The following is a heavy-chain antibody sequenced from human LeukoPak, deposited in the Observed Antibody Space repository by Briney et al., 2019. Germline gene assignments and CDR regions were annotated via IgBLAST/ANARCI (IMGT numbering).Heavy chain of an antibody. CDR3: AKWLRTGRFITMVRGFDY. V-gene: IGHV3-53*01. J-gene: IGHJ4*02. D-gene: IGHD3-10*01. Sequence: GGSLRLSCAASGFTVSSNYMSWVHQAPGKGLEWVSVIYSGGSTYYADSVKGRFTISRDNSKNTLYLQMNSLRAEDTAVYYCAKWLRTGRFITMVRGFDYWGQGTLVTVSS. CDR1: GFTVSSNY. CDR2: IYSGGST.